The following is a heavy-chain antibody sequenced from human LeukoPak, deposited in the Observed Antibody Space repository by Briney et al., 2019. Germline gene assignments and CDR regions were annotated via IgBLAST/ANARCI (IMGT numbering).Heavy chain of an antibody. CDR1: VYTFTSHG. Sequence: ASVNVYREASVYTFTSHGISCGRHARGQGLEGMRWISAYNGNTNYAQKLQGRVNMTTDTSTSTPYIELRSLISDDTAVYYCARSPGCCSGGSCPAGYNYYGMDVWGQGTTVTVSS. CDR2: ISAYNGNT. D-gene: IGHD2-15*01. V-gene: IGHV1-18*01. J-gene: IGHJ6*02. CDR3: ARSPGCCSGGSCPAGYNYYGMDV.